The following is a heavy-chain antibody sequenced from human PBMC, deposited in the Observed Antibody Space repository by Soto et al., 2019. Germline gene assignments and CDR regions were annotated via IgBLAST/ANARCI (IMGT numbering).Heavy chain of an antibody. CDR3: ATAGWLQLHIDF. CDR2: FFYGGTSSYGGST. J-gene: IGHJ4*02. Sequence: QVQLQESGPGLVKPSQSLSLTCTVSGTSIGGGGHYWSWIRQRPGKGLEWIGHFFYGGTSSYGGSTSSNPSLKSRATISVDTSQNQFSLRLTSVTAADTAVYYCATAGWLQLHIDFWGQGMLVTVSS. CDR1: GTSIGGGGHY. D-gene: IGHD4-4*01. V-gene: IGHV4-31*03.